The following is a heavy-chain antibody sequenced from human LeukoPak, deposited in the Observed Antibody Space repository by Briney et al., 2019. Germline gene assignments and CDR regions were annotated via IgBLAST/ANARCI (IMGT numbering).Heavy chain of an antibody. CDR2: IYYSGST. V-gene: IGHV4-59*01. CDR3: ARALWLGKFLSFDL. Sequence: SETLSLTCTVSGGSISSYYWSWIRQPPGKGLEWIGYIYYSGSTNYNPSLKSRVTISVDTSKNQFSLKLSSVTAADTAVYYCARALWLGKFLSFDLWGRGPLVTVS. D-gene: IGHD3-10*01. CDR1: GGSISSYY. J-gene: IGHJ2*01.